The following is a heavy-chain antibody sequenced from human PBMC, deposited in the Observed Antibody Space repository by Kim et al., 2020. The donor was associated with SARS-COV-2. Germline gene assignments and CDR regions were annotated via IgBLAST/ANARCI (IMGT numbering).Heavy chain of an antibody. CDR3: LPTNYYGSGYYFDY. D-gene: IGHD3-10*01. V-gene: IGHV3-33*01. CDR1: GFTFSSYG. Sequence: GGSLRLSCAASGFTFSSYGMHWVRQAPGKGLEWVAVIWYDGSNKYYADSVKGRFTISRDNSKNTLYLQMNSLRAEDTAVYYCLPTNYYGSGYYFDYWGQGTLVTVSS. CDR2: IWYDGSNK. J-gene: IGHJ4*02.